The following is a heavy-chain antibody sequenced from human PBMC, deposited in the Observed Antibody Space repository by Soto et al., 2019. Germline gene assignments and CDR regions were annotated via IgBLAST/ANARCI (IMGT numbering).Heavy chain of an antibody. J-gene: IGHJ6*02. D-gene: IGHD3-16*02. V-gene: IGHV5-10-1*01. CDR2: IDPSDSYT. CDR1: GYSFTSYW. CDR3: ARHSRIMITFGGVIVPLDGMDV. Sequence: PGESLKISCKGSGYSFTSYWISWVRQMPGKGLEWMGRIDPSDSYTNYSPSFQGHVTISADKSISTAYLQWSSLKASDTAMYYCARHSRIMITFGGVIVPLDGMDVWGQGTTVTVSS.